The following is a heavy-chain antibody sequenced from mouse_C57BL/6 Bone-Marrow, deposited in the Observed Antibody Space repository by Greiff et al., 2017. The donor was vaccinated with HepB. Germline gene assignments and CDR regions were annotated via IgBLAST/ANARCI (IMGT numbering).Heavy chain of an antibody. CDR1: GFNIKDDY. J-gene: IGHJ4*01. Sequence: VQLKQSGAELVRPGASVKLSCTASGFNIKDDYMHWVKQRPEQGLEWIGWIDPENGDTEYASKFQGKATITADTSSNTAYLQLSSLTSEDTAVYYCTLYGYPYAMDYWGQGTSVTVSS. D-gene: IGHD2-2*01. CDR2: IDPENGDT. V-gene: IGHV14-4*01. CDR3: TLYGYPYAMDY.